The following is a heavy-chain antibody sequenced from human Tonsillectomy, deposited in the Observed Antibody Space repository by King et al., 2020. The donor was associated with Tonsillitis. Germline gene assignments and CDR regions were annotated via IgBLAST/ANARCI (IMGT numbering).Heavy chain of an antibody. V-gene: IGHV4-31*03. CDR3: ASYAYTFWTSIG. CDR1: GASISNGDYY. Sequence: HVQLQESGPGLVKPSQTLSLTCTGSGASISNGDYYWSWIRPHPGKVLDWIGYISSSGSTYYDPSLQSRVTMSVDTSKNQFSLKLSSLAAADSAVYYCASYAYTFWTSIGWGQGTLVTVSS. CDR2: ISSSGST. D-gene: IGHD3/OR15-3a*01. J-gene: IGHJ4*02.